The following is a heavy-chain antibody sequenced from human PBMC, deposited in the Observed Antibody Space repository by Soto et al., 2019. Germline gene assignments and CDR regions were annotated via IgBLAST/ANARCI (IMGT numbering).Heavy chain of an antibody. V-gene: IGHV1-69*01. Sequence: QVLLVQSGAEVKKSGSSVKVSCKASGGTFSSYAINWVRQAPGQGLEWMGGIIPMFGDPHYAENFQGRVTISADESTMTAYMQLSSLTSDDAAVYYCPRVFRDGYFYAMDVWGQGTTVTVS. CDR1: GGTFSSYA. CDR3: PRVFRDGYFYAMDV. CDR2: IIPMFGDP. J-gene: IGHJ6*02. D-gene: IGHD2-21*01.